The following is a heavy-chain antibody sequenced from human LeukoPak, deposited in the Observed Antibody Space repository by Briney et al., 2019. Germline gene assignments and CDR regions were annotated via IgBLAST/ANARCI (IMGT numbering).Heavy chain of an antibody. V-gene: IGHV1-69*13. J-gene: IGHJ4*02. CDR2: IIPIFGTT. Sequence: GASVKVSCKASGGTFSSYAISWVRQAPGQGLEWMGGIIPIFGTTSYAQKFQGRVTITADESTSTAYMELSSLRSEDTAVYYCARDVVYSGYDWGFDYWGRGTLVTVSS. CDR3: ARDVVYSGYDWGFDY. CDR1: GGTFSSYA. D-gene: IGHD5-12*01.